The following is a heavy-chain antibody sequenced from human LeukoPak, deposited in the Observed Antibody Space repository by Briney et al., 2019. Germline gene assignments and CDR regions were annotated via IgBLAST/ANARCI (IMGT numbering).Heavy chain of an antibody. CDR3: TSTVDYWYFDL. J-gene: IGHJ2*01. CDR2: INSDGSST. D-gene: IGHD6-19*01. V-gene: IGHV3-74*01. Sequence: GGSLRLSCAASGFTFSSHWMHWVRQDPGKGLMWVSRINSDGSSTTYADSVKGRFTVSRDNAKNTLFLQMNSLRAEDTAVYYCTSTVDYWYFDLWGRGTLVTVSS. CDR1: GFTFSSHW.